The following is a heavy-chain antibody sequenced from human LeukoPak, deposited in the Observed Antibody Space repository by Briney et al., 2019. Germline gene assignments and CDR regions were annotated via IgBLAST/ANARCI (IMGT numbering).Heavy chain of an antibody. D-gene: IGHD6-19*01. V-gene: IGHV1-18*01. CDR2: ISAYNGNT. CDR1: GYTFTSYG. Sequence: GASVKVSCKASGYTFTSYGISWVRQAPGQGLEWMGWISAYNGNTNYAQKLQGRVTMTTDTFTSTAYMERRSLRSDDTAVYYCARDHIAVAGNAAFDIWGQGTMVTVSS. CDR3: ARDHIAVAGNAAFDI. J-gene: IGHJ3*02.